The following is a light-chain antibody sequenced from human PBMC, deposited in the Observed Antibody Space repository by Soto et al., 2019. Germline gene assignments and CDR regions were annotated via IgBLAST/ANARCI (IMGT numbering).Light chain of an antibody. J-gene: IGKJ2*01. CDR1: QSIFNNY. CDR2: GAS. V-gene: IGKV3-20*01. CDR3: QQYGGSPLT. Sequence: EIVLTQSPGTLSLSPRERATLSCRASQSIFNNYLAWYQQQPGQAPRLLVYGASFRATGIPDRFSGSGSGTDFTLPISSLEPEDVAVYYCQQYGGSPLTFGQGTRLEIK.